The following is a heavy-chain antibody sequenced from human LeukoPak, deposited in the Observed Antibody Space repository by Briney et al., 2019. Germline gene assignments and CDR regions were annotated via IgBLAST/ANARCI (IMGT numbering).Heavy chain of an antibody. D-gene: IGHD2-8*01. J-gene: IGHJ4*02. CDR3: ARLGNCTNGVCYTGPVGY. CDR1: GGSISSSSYY. V-gene: IGHV4-39*01. Sequence: PSETLSLTCTVSGGSISSSSYYWGWIRQPPGKGLEWIGSIYYSGSTYYNPSLKSRVTISVDTSKNQFSLKLSSVTAADTAVYCCARLGNCTNGVCYTGPVGYWGQGTLVTVSS. CDR2: IYYSGST.